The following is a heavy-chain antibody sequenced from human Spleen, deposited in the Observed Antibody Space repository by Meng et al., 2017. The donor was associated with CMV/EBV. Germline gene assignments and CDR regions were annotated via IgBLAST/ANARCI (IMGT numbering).Heavy chain of an antibody. J-gene: IGHJ4*02. CDR3: ARDQIAVSGLSYYFDF. Sequence: ASVKVSCKASGYTFTSYYIHWARQAPGHGLEWMGIIKPGGGSTTYAQKFQGRVTLTRDMSTSTVYMELSSLRSEDTAVYYCARDQIAVSGLSYYFDFWGQGTLVTVSS. V-gene: IGHV1-46*01. CDR1: GYTFTSYY. CDR2: IKPGGGST. D-gene: IGHD6-19*01.